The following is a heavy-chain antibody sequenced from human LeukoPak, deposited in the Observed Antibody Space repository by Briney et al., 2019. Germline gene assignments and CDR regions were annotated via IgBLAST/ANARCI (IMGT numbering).Heavy chain of an antibody. V-gene: IGHV4-4*07. CDR2: IYTSGST. CDR1: GGSLSSYY. J-gene: IGHJ4*02. CDR3: ASTSLYRPRGTQYFDY. Sequence: PSETLSLTCTVSGGSLSSYYWSWIRQPAGKGLEWIGRIYTSGSTNYNPSLKSRVTMSVDTSKNQFSLKLSSVTAADTAVYYCASTSLYRPRGTQYFDYWGQGTLVTVSS.